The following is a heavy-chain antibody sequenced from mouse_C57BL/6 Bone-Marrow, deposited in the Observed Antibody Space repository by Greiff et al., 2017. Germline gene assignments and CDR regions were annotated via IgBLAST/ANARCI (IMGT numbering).Heavy chain of an antibody. J-gene: IGHJ2*01. Sequence: QVQLQQPGAELVKPGASVKLSCKASGYTFTSYWMQWVKQRPGQGLEWIGEIDPSDNYTNYNQKFKGKATLTVDTSSSTAYMQLSSLTSEDSAVYYCARPLTGTFFDYWGQGTTLTVSS. V-gene: IGHV1-50*01. CDR3: ARPLTGTFFDY. CDR2: IDPSDNYT. D-gene: IGHD4-1*01. CDR1: GYTFTSYW.